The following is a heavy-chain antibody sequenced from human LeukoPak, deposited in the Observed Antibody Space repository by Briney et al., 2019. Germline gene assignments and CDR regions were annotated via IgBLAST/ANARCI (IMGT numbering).Heavy chain of an antibody. CDR2: ISSSGSTI. D-gene: IGHD3-3*01. V-gene: IGHV3-11*01. CDR1: RFTFSDYY. CDR3: ARDYSKYYDFWSGYYSSPFFDY. J-gene: IGHJ4*02. Sequence: GGSLRLSCAASRFTFSDYYMSWIRQAPGKGLEWVSYISSSGSTIYYADSVKGRFTISRDNAKNSLYLQMNSLRAEDTAVYYCARDYSKYYDFWSGYYSSPFFDYWGQGTLVTVSS.